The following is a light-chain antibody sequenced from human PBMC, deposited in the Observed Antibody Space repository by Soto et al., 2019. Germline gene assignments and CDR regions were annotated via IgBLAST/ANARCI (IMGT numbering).Light chain of an antibody. CDR3: QQRDYWPFT. CDR1: QSISTN. J-gene: IGKJ3*01. V-gene: IGKV3-15*01. CDR2: CAS. Sequence: EIVMTQSPATLSVSPGERATLSCRASQSISTNVAWYQQKPGQAPSLLIYCASTRATIIPARFSGSGSGTDFTLTISSLQSEDFAVYYCQQRDYWPFTFGLGTTVDIK.